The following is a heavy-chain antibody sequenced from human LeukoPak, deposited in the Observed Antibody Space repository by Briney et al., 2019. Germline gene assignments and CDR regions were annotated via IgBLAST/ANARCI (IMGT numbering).Heavy chain of an antibody. D-gene: IGHD5-18*01. CDR1: GFTFSSYW. CDR3: ARIIINSGYSYGIDF. CDR2: IWHDGSNK. Sequence: PGGSLRLSCGASGFTFSSYWMSWVRQMPGKGLEWVAVIWHDGSNKHYRDSVKGRFTITRDNSLNILFLQMDSLRADDTAVYYCARIIINSGYSYGIDFWGQGTLVTVSS. V-gene: IGHV3-33*08. J-gene: IGHJ4*02.